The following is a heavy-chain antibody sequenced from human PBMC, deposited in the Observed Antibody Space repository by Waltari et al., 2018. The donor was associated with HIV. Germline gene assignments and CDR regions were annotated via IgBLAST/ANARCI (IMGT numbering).Heavy chain of an antibody. V-gene: IGHV3-15*01. J-gene: IGHJ4*02. CDR1: GLSLINAW. CDR3: VTDAVAVPLDTAY. D-gene: IGHD2-21*01. Sequence: EVHLVESGGGLVKPGGYLRVSCTVSGLSLINAWTRWVRQAPGKGLVGLGQMKSKNDGGTIDYSALVKDRFTILIDDSKHTLYLEMSGLKIEDAGIYYCVTDAVAVPLDTAYWGQGTLVTVSS. CDR2: MKSKNDGGTI.